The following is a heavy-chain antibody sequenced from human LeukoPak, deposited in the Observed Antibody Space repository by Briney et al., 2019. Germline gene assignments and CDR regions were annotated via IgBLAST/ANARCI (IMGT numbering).Heavy chain of an antibody. J-gene: IGHJ4*02. D-gene: IGHD4/OR15-4a*01. V-gene: IGHV4-4*07. CDR2: IYISGST. Sequence: SETLSLTCSVSGASLNIHYWTWIRQPAGKGLEWIGRIYISGSTNYSPSLKSRVTMSVDTSKNQFSLNLISVTAADTAVYYCARALNPLTGTYYFDYWGQGTLVTVSS. CDR3: ARALNPLTGTYYFDY. CDR1: GASLNIHY.